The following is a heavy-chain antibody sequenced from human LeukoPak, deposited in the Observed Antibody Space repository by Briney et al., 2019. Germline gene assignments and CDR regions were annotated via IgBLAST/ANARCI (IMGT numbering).Heavy chain of an antibody. CDR2: IRSSGVTT. CDR1: GFIFSSYD. CDR3: VRDISSGPIPFFYYYYYMDV. Sequence: GGSLRLSCAASGFIFSSYDMSWVRQAPGKGPEWVSTIRSSGVTTYYADSVKGRFTISRDNSKNTLYLQMNSLRAGDTAVYYCVRDISSGPIPFFYYYYYMDVWGKGTTVTVSS. J-gene: IGHJ6*03. V-gene: IGHV3-23*01. D-gene: IGHD3-22*01.